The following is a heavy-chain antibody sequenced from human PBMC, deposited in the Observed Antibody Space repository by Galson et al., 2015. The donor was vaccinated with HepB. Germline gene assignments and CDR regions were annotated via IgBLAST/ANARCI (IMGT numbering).Heavy chain of an antibody. CDR2: INHSGST. V-gene: IGHV4-34*01. D-gene: IGHD2-2*02. Sequence: LSLTCAVYGGSFSGYYWSWIRQPPGKGLEWIGEINHSGSTNYNPSLKSRVTISVDTSKNQFSLKLSSVTAADTAVYYCATPRMGYCSSTSCYKGKYFQHWGQGTLVTVSS. J-gene: IGHJ1*01. CDR3: ATPRMGYCSSTSCYKGKYFQH. CDR1: GGSFSGYY.